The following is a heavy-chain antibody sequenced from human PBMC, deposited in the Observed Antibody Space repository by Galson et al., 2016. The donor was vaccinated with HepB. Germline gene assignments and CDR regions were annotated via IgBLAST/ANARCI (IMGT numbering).Heavy chain of an antibody. Sequence: SLRLSCAASGFSFSNCWMSWVRQAPGKGLKWVANIKYDGTEKSYVGSVKGRFTISRDNAKNSLYLQMNSLRVEDTAMYYCAKDAYSRGDYWGQGTLVTVSS. CDR2: IKYDGTEK. CDR1: GFSFSNCW. CDR3: AKDAYSRGDY. J-gene: IGHJ4*02. V-gene: IGHV3-7*05. D-gene: IGHD6-13*01.